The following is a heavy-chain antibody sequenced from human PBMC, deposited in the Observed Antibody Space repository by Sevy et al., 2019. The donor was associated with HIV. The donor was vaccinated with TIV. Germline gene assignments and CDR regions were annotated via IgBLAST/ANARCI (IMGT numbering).Heavy chain of an antibody. Sequence: GGSLRLSCAASGFTFSGSAMHWVRQASGKGLEWVGRIRSKANSYATAYAASVKGRFTISRDDSKNTAYLQMNSLKTEATAVYYCTRHSDHLRFLEWLTSFDPWGQGTLVTVSS. CDR1: GFTFSGSA. J-gene: IGHJ5*02. CDR3: TRHSDHLRFLEWLTSFDP. CDR2: IRSKANSYAT. V-gene: IGHV3-73*01. D-gene: IGHD3-3*01.